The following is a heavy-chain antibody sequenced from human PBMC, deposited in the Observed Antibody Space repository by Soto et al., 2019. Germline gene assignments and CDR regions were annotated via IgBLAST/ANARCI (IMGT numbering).Heavy chain of an antibody. Sequence: LRLSCAASGFTLSSYSMNWVRQAPGKGLEWVSSISSSSSYIYYADSVKGRFTISRDNAKNSLYLQMNSLRAEDTAVYYCARDFRVYYDILTGYYPPFDPWGQGTLVTVSS. D-gene: IGHD3-9*01. CDR2: ISSSSSYI. CDR1: GFTLSSYS. J-gene: IGHJ5*02. CDR3: ARDFRVYYDILTGYYPPFDP. V-gene: IGHV3-21*01.